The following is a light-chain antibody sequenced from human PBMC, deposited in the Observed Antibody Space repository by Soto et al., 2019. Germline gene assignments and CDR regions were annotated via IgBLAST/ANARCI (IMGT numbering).Light chain of an antibody. Sequence: EIVMTQSPATLSVSPGEQAALSCRTSQSVSSKLAWYQQRPGQAPRLLIYDASTRATDIPARFSGNGSGTEFNLTISSLQSEDCAVYYGQQYYNWPSRTFGQGTNLEIK. CDR1: QSVSSK. CDR3: QQYYNWPSRT. V-gene: IGKV3-15*01. J-gene: IGKJ2*01. CDR2: DAS.